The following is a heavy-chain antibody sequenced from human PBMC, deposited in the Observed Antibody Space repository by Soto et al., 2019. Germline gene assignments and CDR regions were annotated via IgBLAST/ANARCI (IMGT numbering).Heavy chain of an antibody. V-gene: IGHV3-9*01. Sequence: EVQLVESGGGLVQPGRSLRLSCAASGFTFDDYAMHWVRQAPGKGLEWVSGINWNGGSIGYADSVKGRFTISRDNAKNSLYLQMDSLRAEDTALYYCAKGFRRFDYFDYWGQGTLVTVSS. CDR1: GFTFDDYA. J-gene: IGHJ4*02. CDR2: INWNGGSI. CDR3: AKGFRRFDYFDY.